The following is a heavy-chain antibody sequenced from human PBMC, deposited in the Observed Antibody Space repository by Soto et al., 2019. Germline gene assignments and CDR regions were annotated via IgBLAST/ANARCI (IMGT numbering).Heavy chain of an antibody. J-gene: IGHJ3*02. D-gene: IGHD4-17*01. CDR1: GFTFSSYS. Sequence: GGSLRLSCAASGFTFSSYSMNWVRQAPGKGLEWVSSISSSSSYIYYADSVKGRFTISRDNAKNSLYLQMNSLRAEDTAVYYCARFGDYAISWYLRAFDIWGQGTMVTVSS. CDR2: ISSSSSYI. V-gene: IGHV3-21*01. CDR3: ARFGDYAISWYLRAFDI.